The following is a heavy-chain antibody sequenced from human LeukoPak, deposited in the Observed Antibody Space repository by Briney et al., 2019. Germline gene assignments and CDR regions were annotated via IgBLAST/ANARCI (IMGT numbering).Heavy chain of an antibody. Sequence: NPSGTLSLTCAVSGGSISSTNWWSWVRQPPGKGLEWIGSIYYSGSTYYNPSLKSRVTISVDTSKNQFSLKLSSVTAADTAVYYCAVDLNWGQGTLVTVSS. CDR1: GGSISSTNW. CDR2: IYYSGST. V-gene: IGHV4-4*02. J-gene: IGHJ4*02. CDR3: AVDLN. D-gene: IGHD3-3*01.